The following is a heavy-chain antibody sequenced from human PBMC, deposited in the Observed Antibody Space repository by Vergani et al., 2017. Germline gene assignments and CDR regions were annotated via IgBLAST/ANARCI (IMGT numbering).Heavy chain of an antibody. Sequence: EVQLVESGGGLVQPGGSLRLSCAASGFTFSSYSMNWVRQAPGKGLEWVSYISSSSTIYYADSVKGRFTISRDNAKNSLYLQMNSLRAEDTAVYYCARDGSGYPGAVWGQGTLVTVSS. CDR3: ARDGSGYPGAV. D-gene: IGHD5-12*01. CDR2: ISSSSTI. J-gene: IGHJ4*02. CDR1: GFTFSSYS. V-gene: IGHV3-48*04.